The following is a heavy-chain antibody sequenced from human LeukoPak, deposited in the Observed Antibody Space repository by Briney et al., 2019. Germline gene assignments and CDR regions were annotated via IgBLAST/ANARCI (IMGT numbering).Heavy chain of an antibody. CDR2: IKEDESAK. CDR1: GFSFSTYW. D-gene: IGHD1-26*01. J-gene: IGHJ4*02. V-gene: IGHV3-7*01. CDR3: ARDVGGSLDY. Sequence: PGGSLRLSCAASGFSFSTYWMAWVRQAPGKGLEWVANIKEDESAKHQADSVKGRFTIFRDNARNSVYLQMSSLRGEDTAVYYCARDVGGSLDYWGQGTLVTVSS.